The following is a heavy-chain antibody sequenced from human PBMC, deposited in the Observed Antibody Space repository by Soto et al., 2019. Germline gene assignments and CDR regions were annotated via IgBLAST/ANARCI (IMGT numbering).Heavy chain of an antibody. V-gene: IGHV1-18*03. J-gene: IGHJ5*02. D-gene: IGHD5-12*01. Sequence: QVHLVQSGVEVKTPGASVKVSCQASGYTFFTYDISWVRQAPGQGLEWMGWISTYSGDTKYAQKFQGRVTMPTDTSTTTAYLELRSLRSDDMSVYYCARHHGPTTSEKWFDPWGQGTLVTVSS. CDR1: GYTFFTYD. CDR3: ARHHGPTTSEKWFDP. CDR2: ISTYSGDT.